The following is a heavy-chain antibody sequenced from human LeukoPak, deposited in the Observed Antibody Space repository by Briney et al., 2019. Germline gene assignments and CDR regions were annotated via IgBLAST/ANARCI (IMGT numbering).Heavy chain of an antibody. CDR2: IYTSGST. V-gene: IGHV4-61*02. CDR3: ASADSGGYAFDI. Sequence: SETLSLTCIVSGGSMSSGYYYWSWIRQPAGKGLEWIGRIYTSGSTNYNPSLKSRVTISVDTSKNQFSLKLSSVTAADTAVYYCASADSGGYAFDIWGQGTMVTVSS. CDR1: GGSMSSGYYY. J-gene: IGHJ3*02. D-gene: IGHD6-25*01.